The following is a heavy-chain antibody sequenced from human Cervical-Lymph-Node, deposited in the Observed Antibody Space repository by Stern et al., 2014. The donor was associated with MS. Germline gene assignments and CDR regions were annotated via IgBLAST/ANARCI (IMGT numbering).Heavy chain of an antibody. CDR1: GYIFTGYY. J-gene: IGHJ6*02. CDR3: ARDQRGITIFGVVTDYYYLGMDV. Sequence: VQLGESGAEVKKPGASVKVSCKTSGYIFTGYYIHWVRQAPGQGLEWMAWINPNTGGTKYAQKFQGRVTMSRDTSISTAYVELSSLTSDDTAVYYCARDQRGITIFGVVTDYYYLGMDVWGQGTTVTVSS. D-gene: IGHD3-3*01. V-gene: IGHV1-2*02. CDR2: INPNTGGT.